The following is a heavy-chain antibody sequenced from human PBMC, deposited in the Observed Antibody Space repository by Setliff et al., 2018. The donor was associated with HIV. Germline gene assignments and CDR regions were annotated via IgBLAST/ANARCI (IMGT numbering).Heavy chain of an antibody. CDR2: INHRGST. CDR1: GGSFSDYY. Sequence: PSETLSLTCAVYGGSFSDYYWTWIRQSPGKGLEWIGEINHRGSTYYNPSLKSRVTISVDTSKNQFSLKLSSVTAADTAVYYCARDGFWSGYIDYWGQGTLVTFSS. J-gene: IGHJ4*02. D-gene: IGHD3-3*01. CDR3: ARDGFWSGYIDY. V-gene: IGHV4-34*01.